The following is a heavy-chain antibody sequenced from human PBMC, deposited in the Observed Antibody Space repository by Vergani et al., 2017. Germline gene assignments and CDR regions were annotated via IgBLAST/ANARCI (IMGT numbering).Heavy chain of an antibody. D-gene: IGHD5-12*01. CDR2: ICGSGGST. V-gene: IGHV3-23*01. J-gene: IGHJ6*02. CDR3: AKANPRNSGYYYLYYYHAMDV. CDR1: GFTFNHYA. Sequence: EVQLLESGGDLVQPGGSLRLSCAASGFTFNHYAMNWVRQAPGKGLEWVSGICGSGGSTYYAGSVKGRFTISRGSSKKTLYLQMNSLSAGYTAVYYCAKANPRNSGYYYLYYYHAMDVWGQGTTVTVSS.